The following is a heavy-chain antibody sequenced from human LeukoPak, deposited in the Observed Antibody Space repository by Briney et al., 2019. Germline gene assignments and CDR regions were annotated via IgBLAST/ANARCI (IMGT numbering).Heavy chain of an antibody. D-gene: IGHD3-22*01. CDR1: GFTFSSYW. V-gene: IGHV3-7*01. Sequence: GGSLRLSCAASGFTFSSYWMSWVRQAPGKGLEWVANIKQDGSEKYYVDSVKGRFTISRDNAKNTLYLQMNSLRAEDTAVYYCARGPYYYDSSGYCLDYWGQGTLVTVSS. CDR3: ARGPYYYDSSGYCLDY. J-gene: IGHJ4*02. CDR2: IKQDGSEK.